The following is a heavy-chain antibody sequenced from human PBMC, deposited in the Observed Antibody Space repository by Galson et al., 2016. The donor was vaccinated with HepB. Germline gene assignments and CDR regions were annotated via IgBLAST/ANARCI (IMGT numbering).Heavy chain of an antibody. J-gene: IGHJ4*02. Sequence: SLRLSCAASGFTFSSYSMNWVRQAPGTGLEWVSSISSSSSYISYADSVKGRFTISRDNAKNSLYLQMNSLRAEDTAVYYCARGDIVGAIFDYWGQGTLVTVSS. CDR2: ISSSSSYI. CDR1: GFTFSSYS. CDR3: ARGDIVGAIFDY. V-gene: IGHV3-21*01. D-gene: IGHD1-26*01.